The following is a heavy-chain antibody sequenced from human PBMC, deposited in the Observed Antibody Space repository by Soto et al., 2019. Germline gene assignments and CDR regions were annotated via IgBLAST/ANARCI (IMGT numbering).Heavy chain of an antibody. J-gene: IGHJ3*02. CDR2: ISYDGSNK. CDR3: ASDMARGSDVFDI. D-gene: IGHD1-26*01. Sequence: QVQLVESGGGVVQPGRSLRLSCAASGFTFSSHTMHWVRQAPGKGLEWVAVISYDGSNKFYADSVKGRFTISRDNSNKMLYLQMNSLRAEDTAVYICASDMARGSDVFDIWGQGTMVTVSS. CDR1: GFTFSSHT. V-gene: IGHV3-30-3*01.